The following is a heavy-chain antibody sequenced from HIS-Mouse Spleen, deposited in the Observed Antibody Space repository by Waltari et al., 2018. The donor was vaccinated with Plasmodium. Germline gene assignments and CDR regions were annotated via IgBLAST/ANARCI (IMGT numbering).Heavy chain of an antibody. J-gene: IGHJ4*02. CDR2: ISYDGSNK. CDR3: ATSGLTGGTYYFDY. V-gene: IGHV3-30*03. Sequence: QVRLVESGGGVVQPGRSLRLSCAASGFTFGSYGMHGVRQAPGKGLEWVAVISYDGSNKYYADSVKGRFTISRDNSKNTLYLQMNSLRAEDTAVYYCATSGLTGGTYYFDYWGQGTLVTVSS. D-gene: IGHD7-27*01. CDR1: GFTFGSYG.